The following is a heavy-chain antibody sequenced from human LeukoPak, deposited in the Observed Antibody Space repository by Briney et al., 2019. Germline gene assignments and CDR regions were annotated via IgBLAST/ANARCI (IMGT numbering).Heavy chain of an antibody. CDR2: TYYSGST. D-gene: IGHD1-26*01. J-gene: IGHJ3*02. V-gene: IGHV4-59*01. Sequence: SETLSLTCTVSGGSISSYYWSWIRQPPGKGLEGIGYTYYSGSTNYNPSLKSRVTISVDTSKNQFSLKLSSVTAADTAVYYCARARELRDSDAFDIWGQGTMVTVSS. CDR1: GGSISSYY. CDR3: ARARELRDSDAFDI.